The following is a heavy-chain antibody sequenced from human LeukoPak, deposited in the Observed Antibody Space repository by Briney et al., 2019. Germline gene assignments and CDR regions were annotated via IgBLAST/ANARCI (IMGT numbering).Heavy chain of an antibody. Sequence: PSQTLSLTCTVSGDSISSGDYYWSWIRQPAGKGLEWIGRISSSGSTNYNPSLKSRVTISVDTSKNQFSLKLSSVTAADTAVYYCARARRGYSGYAVLQYFDYWGQGTLVTVSS. V-gene: IGHV4-61*02. CDR2: ISSSGST. D-gene: IGHD5-12*01. J-gene: IGHJ4*02. CDR3: ARARRGYSGYAVLQYFDY. CDR1: GDSISSGDYY.